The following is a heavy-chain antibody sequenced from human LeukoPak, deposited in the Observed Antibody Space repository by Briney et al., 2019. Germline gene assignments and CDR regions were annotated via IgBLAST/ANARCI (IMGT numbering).Heavy chain of an antibody. CDR1: GGSISSTSYY. V-gene: IGHV4-61*05. Sequence: SETLSLTCTVSGGSISSTSYYWGWIRQPPGKRLEWIGRIYTSGSTNYNPSLKSRVTMSVDTSKNQFSLKLSSVTAADTAVYYCARVFGDHLLLFDYWGQGTLVTVSS. CDR2: IYTSGST. J-gene: IGHJ4*02. D-gene: IGHD3-10*01. CDR3: ARVFGDHLLLFDY.